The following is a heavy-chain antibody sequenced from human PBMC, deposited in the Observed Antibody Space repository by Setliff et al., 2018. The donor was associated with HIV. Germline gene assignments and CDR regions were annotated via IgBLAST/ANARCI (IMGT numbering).Heavy chain of an antibody. CDR1: GFYFSNYW. CDR2: VRPDGSEK. J-gene: IGHJ4*02. Sequence: PGGSLRLSCVVSGFYFSNYWMSWVRQAPGKGLEWVASVRPDGSEKHYVDPPKGRFTISRDNAKNSLYLQMDSLRAEDTAIYYCAKDYNFWSAHGAHPVDWGQGTLVTAPQ. CDR3: AKDYNFWSAHGAHPVD. D-gene: IGHD3-3*01. V-gene: IGHV3-7*01.